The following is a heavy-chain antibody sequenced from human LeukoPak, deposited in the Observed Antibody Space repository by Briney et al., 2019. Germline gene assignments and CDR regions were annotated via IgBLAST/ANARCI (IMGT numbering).Heavy chain of an antibody. CDR1: GFTFSCYS. CDR2: ISSSSTYI. J-gene: IGHJ3*02. Sequence: GGSLRLSCAASGFTFSCYSMDWVRQAPGKGLEWVSSISSSSTYIYYADSVKGRFTISRDNAENSLYLQMNSLRAEDTAVYYCARDRYYGSGSSDAFDIWGRGTTVTVSS. D-gene: IGHD3-10*01. CDR3: ARDRYYGSGSSDAFDI. V-gene: IGHV3-21*01.